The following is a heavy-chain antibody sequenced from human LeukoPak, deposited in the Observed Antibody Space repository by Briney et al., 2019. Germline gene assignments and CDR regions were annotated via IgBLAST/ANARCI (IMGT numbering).Heavy chain of an antibody. CDR1: GGSISSYY. CDR2: IYTSGST. D-gene: IGHD3-10*01. CDR3: ARLYRGALDY. J-gene: IGHJ4*02. Sequence: SETLSLTCTASGGSISSYYWSWIRQPAGKGLEWIGRIYTSGSTDYNPSLKSRVTMSVDTSKNQFSLRLRSVTAADTAVYYCARLYRGALDYWGQGTLVTVSS. V-gene: IGHV4-4*07.